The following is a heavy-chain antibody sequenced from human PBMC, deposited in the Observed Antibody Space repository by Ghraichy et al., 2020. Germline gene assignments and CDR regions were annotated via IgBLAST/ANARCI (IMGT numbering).Heavy chain of an antibody. D-gene: IGHD2-2*01. Sequence: GGSLRLSCAASGFTFTYYGMHWVRQAPGKGLEWVAVIWNDGSNKYSADSVKGRFTISRDNSRNTLYLQMNSLRAEETAVYYCARYICTSTRCSFRFDFWGQGTLVTVSS. J-gene: IGHJ4*02. CDR1: GFTFTYYG. CDR3: ARYICTSTRCSFRFDF. CDR2: IWNDGSNK. V-gene: IGHV3-33*01.